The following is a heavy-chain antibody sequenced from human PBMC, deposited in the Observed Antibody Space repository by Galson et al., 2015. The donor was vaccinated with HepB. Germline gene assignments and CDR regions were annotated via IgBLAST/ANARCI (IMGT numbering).Heavy chain of an antibody. CDR3: ARSWLSAHPPHFYYGLDV. CDR2: IIPVFGRT. V-gene: IGHV1-69*06. J-gene: IGHJ6*02. Sequence: SVKVSCEASGGTFSSYALSWGRQAPGHAFEWMGGIIPVFGRTDYAQQFQGRVTITEDKSTSQTYIELGSLRSEDTAVYYCARSWLSAHPPHFYYGLDVWGQGTTVTVSS. D-gene: IGHD5-24*01. CDR1: GGTFSSYA.